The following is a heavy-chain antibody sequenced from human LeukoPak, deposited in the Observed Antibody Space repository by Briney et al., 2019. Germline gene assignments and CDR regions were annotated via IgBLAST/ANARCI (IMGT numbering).Heavy chain of an antibody. Sequence: PSETLSLTCTVSGGSISSSSYYWSWIRQPAGKGLEWIGRIYTSGSTNYNPSLKSRVTMSVDTSKNQFSLKLSSVTAADTAVYYCAREWADYRPYYYYYYYGMDVWGQGTTVTVSS. D-gene: IGHD4-11*01. J-gene: IGHJ6*02. CDR1: GGSISSSSYY. CDR3: AREWADYRPYYYYYYYGMDV. CDR2: IYTSGST. V-gene: IGHV4-61*02.